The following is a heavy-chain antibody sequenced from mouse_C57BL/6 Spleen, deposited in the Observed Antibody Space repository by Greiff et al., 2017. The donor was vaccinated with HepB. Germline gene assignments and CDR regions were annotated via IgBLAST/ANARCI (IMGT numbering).Heavy chain of an antibody. CDR3: ARRRPSGNWYFDV. CDR2: INPNNGGT. J-gene: IGHJ1*03. CDR1: GYTFTDYN. Sequence: VQLQQSGPELVKPGASVKMSCKASGYTFTDYNMHWVKQSHGKSLEWIGYINPNNGGTSYNQKFKGKATLTVNKSSSTAYMELRILTSEDSAVYYCARRRPSGNWYFDVWGTGTTVTVSS. V-gene: IGHV1-22*01. D-gene: IGHD3-1*01.